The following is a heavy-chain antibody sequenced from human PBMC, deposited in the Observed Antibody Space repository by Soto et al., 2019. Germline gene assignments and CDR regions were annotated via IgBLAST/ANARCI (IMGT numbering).Heavy chain of an antibody. CDR3: AKALRPYYDFWSGHPGMDV. CDR1: GCSFSSYA. CDR2: ISGSGGST. J-gene: IGHJ6*02. V-gene: IGHV3-23*01. Sequence: GGSLRRSCAASGCSFSSYAMSWVRQAPGKGLEWVSAISGSGGSTYYADSVKGRFTISRDNSKNTLYLQMNSLRAEDTAVYYCAKALRPYYDFWSGHPGMDVWGQGTTVTVSS. D-gene: IGHD3-3*01.